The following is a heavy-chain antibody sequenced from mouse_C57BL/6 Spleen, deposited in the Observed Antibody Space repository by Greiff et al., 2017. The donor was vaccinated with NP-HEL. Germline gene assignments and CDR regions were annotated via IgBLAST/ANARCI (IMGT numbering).Heavy chain of an antibody. CDR1: GFTFSSYA. D-gene: IGHD1-1*01. Sequence: EVQLQESGGGLVKPGGSLKLSCAASGFTFSSYAMSWVRQTPEKRLEWVATISDGGSYTYYPDNVKGRFTISRDNAKNNLYLQMSHLKSEDTAMYYCARDGSSPPFAYWGQGTLVTVSA. J-gene: IGHJ3*01. V-gene: IGHV5-4*01. CDR3: ARDGSSPPFAY. CDR2: ISDGGSYT.